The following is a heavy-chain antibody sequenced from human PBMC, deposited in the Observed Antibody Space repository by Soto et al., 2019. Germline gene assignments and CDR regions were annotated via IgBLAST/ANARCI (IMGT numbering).Heavy chain of an antibody. CDR3: AKFLGNYDSSGLYDTVDF. Sequence: GGSLRLSCAGSGFAFSSFAITWVRQAPGKGLEWVSAINNVALGIFYADSVKGRFTISRDNSKNTLFLQMNNLKPEDTAVYYCAKFLGNYDSSGLYDTVDFWGRGTVVTVSS. J-gene: IGHJ3*01. D-gene: IGHD3-22*01. V-gene: IGHV3-23*01. CDR2: INNVALGI. CDR1: GFAFSSFA.